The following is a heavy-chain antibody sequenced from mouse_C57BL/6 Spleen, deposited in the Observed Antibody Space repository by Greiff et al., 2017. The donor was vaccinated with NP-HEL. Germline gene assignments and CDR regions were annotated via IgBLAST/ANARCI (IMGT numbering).Heavy chain of an antibody. D-gene: IGHD1-1*01. J-gene: IGHJ4*01. CDR1: GYTFTSYW. CDR3: ARSPPAVRAMDY. CDR2: IDPSDSYT. Sequence: QVQLKESGAELVKPGASVKLSCKASGYTFTSYWMQWVKQRPGQGLEWIGEIDPSDSYTNYNQKFKGKATLTVDTSSSTAYMQLSSLTSEDSAVYYCARSPPAVRAMDYWGQGTSVTVSS. V-gene: IGHV1-50*01.